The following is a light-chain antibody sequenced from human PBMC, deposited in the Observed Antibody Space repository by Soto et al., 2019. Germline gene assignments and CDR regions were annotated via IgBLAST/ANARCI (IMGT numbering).Light chain of an antibody. V-gene: IGLV2-14*03. CDR1: SSDIGSYNH. CDR3: ISYTDRQSYL. J-gene: IGLJ1*01. CDR2: AVS. Sequence: QSVLTPPASVSGSPGQSITISCSGTSSDIGSYNHVAWYQQFPGKSPKLMIYAVSDRPSGVSDRFSGSNSGITASLTISGLQTEDEADYYCISYTDRQSYLFGTGTKVTVL.